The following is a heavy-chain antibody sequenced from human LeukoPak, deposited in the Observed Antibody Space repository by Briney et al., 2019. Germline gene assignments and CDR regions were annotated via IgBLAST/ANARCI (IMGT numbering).Heavy chain of an antibody. J-gene: IGHJ4*02. D-gene: IGHD7-27*01. V-gene: IGHV3-7*01. CDR1: GFTFSSYA. CDR2: IKPDGSEK. Sequence: GGSLRLSCAASGFTFSSYAMSWVRQAPGKGLEWVGNIKPDGSEKQYVSSVKGRFSISRDNAENSLFLQMNSLRAEDTAVYYCVVRSLGYWGQGTLVTVSS. CDR3: VVRSLGY.